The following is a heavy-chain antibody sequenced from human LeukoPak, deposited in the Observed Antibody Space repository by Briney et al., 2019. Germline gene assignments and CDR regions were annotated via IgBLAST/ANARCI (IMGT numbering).Heavy chain of an antibody. CDR3: ARDTRGRVAVAGQFDY. J-gene: IGHJ4*02. V-gene: IGHV3-30-3*01. CDR1: GFTFSSYA. CDR2: ISYDGSNK. D-gene: IGHD6-19*01. Sequence: GGSLRLSCAASGFTFSSYAMHWVRQAPGKGLEWVAVISYDGSNKYYADSVKGRFTISRDNSKNTLYLQMNSLRAEDTAVYYCARDTRGRVAVAGQFDYWGQGTLVTVSS.